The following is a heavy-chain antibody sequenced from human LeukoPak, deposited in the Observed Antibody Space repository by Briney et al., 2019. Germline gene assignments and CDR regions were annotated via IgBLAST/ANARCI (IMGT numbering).Heavy chain of an antibody. J-gene: IGHJ4*02. CDR2: IYTSGST. D-gene: IGHD1-26*01. CDR3: ARANSRSYSHFDD. CDR1: GGSISGYY. Sequence: SETLSLTCTVSGGSISGYYWSWIRQPPGKGLEWIGYIYTSGSTNYNPSLKSRVTISVDTSKNQFSLRLSSVTAADTAMYFCARANSRSYSHFDDWAREPWSPSPQ. V-gene: IGHV4-4*09.